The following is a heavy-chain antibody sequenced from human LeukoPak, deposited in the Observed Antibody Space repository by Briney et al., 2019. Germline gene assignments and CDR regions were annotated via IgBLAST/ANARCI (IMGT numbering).Heavy chain of an antibody. CDR2: INHSGST. D-gene: IGHD3-16*01. CDR1: GGSFSGYY. J-gene: IGHJ4*02. V-gene: IGHV4-34*01. Sequence: SENLSLTCAVYGGSFSGYYWSWIRQPPGKGLEWIGEINHSGSTNYNPSLKSRVTISVDTSKNQFSLKLSSVTAADTAVYYCAILYGYFDYWGQGTLVTVSS. CDR3: AILYGYFDY.